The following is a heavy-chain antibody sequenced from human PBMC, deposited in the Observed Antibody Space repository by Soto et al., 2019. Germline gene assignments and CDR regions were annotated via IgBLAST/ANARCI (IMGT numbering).Heavy chain of an antibody. J-gene: IGHJ5*02. D-gene: IGHD3-3*01. CDR3: ARWWSGSRQGFDP. Sequence: SETLSLTCTVSGGSISSGDYYWSWIRQHPGKGLEWIGYIYYSGSTYYNPSLKSRVTISVDTSKNQFSLKLSSVTAADAAVYYCARWWSGSRQGFDPWGQGTLVTVSS. V-gene: IGHV4-31*03. CDR2: IYYSGST. CDR1: GGSISSGDYY.